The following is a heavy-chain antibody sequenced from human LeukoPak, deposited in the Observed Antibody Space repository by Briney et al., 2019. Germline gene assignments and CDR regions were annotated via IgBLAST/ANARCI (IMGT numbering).Heavy chain of an antibody. CDR1: GFMFSSNW. CDR3: AKDKVGATIGPYYFDY. D-gene: IGHD1-26*01. CDR2: IKEDGTET. Sequence: GGSLRLSCAASGFMFSSNWTSWVRLAPGKGLEWVANIKEDGTETYYVDSVKGRFTISRDNAKNSLYLQMNSLRVEDTAVYYCAKDKVGATIGPYYFDYWGQGTLVTVSS. J-gene: IGHJ4*02. V-gene: IGHV3-7*03.